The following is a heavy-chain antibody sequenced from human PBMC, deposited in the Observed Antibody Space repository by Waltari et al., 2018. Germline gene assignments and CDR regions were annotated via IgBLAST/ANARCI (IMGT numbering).Heavy chain of an antibody. CDR2: IYYSGST. V-gene: IGHV4-30-4*08. D-gene: IGHD3-3*01. CDR3: ARDRRDFWSGPPEEDAFDI. Sequence: QVQLQESGPGLVKPSQTLSLTCTVSGGSISSGDYYWSWIRQPPGKGLEWIGYIYYSGSTYNNPSLKVRDTISVDTSKNQFSLKLSAVTAADTAVYYCARDRRDFWSGPPEEDAFDIWGQGTMVTVSS. J-gene: IGHJ3*02. CDR1: GGSISSGDYY.